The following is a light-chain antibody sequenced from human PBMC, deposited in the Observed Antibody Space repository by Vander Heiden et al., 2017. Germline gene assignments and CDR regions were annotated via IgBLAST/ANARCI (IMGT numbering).Light chain of an antibody. V-gene: IGKV1-39*01. CDR3: QQSYSTPQT. J-gene: IGKJ1*01. Sequence: MHSPSSLSASVGDRVTITCRASQSISSYLNWYQQKPGKAPKLLIYAASSLQSGVPSRFSGSGSGTDFTLTISSLQPEDFATYYCQQSYSTPQTFGQGTKVEIK. CDR1: QSISSY. CDR2: AAS.